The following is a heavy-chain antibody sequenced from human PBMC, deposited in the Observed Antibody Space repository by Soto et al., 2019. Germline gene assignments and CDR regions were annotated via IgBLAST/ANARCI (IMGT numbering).Heavy chain of an antibody. J-gene: IGHJ4*02. Sequence: ASVKVSCKASGYTFTSYGISWVRQAPGQGLEWMGWISAYNGNTNYAQKLQGRVTMTTDTSTSTAYMELRSLRSDDTAVYYCARVPSHMEWLGPDYWGQGTLVTFSS. CDR3: ARVPSHMEWLGPDY. CDR2: ISAYNGNT. D-gene: IGHD3-3*01. CDR1: GYTFTSYG. V-gene: IGHV1-18*01.